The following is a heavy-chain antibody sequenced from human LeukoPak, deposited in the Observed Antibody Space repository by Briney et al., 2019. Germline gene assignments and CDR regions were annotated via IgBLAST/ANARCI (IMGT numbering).Heavy chain of an antibody. V-gene: IGHV3-33*03. CDR3: ATGPLNDYGMGD. CDR1: GFTFSGSD. CDR2: IWHDGSIE. Sequence: GGSLRLSCAASGFTFSGSDMHWVRQAPGKGLKWVAVIWHDGSIESYADSVKGRFTVSRDNSKTTLYLQMNSLRAEDTAVYYCATGPLNDYGMGDSGQGTTVTVSS. J-gene: IGHJ6*02.